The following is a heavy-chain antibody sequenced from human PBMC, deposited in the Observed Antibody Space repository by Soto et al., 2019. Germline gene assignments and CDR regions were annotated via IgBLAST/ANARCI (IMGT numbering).Heavy chain of an antibody. J-gene: IGHJ4*02. Sequence: QVQLVQSGAEVKKPGASVKVSCKASGYTFTGYYMHWVRQAPGQGLEWMGWINPNSGGTNYAQKFQGRVTMTRDTAISTAYMEMSRLRSDDTAVYYCARDRRVLRFLEWLFDYWGQGTLVTVSS. V-gene: IGHV1-2*02. CDR3: ARDRRVLRFLEWLFDY. CDR1: GYTFTGYY. D-gene: IGHD3-3*01. CDR2: INPNSGGT.